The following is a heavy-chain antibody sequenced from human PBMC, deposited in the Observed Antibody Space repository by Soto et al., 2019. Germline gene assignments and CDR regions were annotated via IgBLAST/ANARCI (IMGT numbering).Heavy chain of an antibody. CDR3: ARVKYYDILTGYPAGLTFDY. Sequence: SETLSLTCTVSGGSISSYYWSWIRQPPGKGLEWIVYIYYSGSTNYNPSLKSRVTLSVDTSKNQFSLKLSSVTAADTAVYYCARVKYYDILTGYPAGLTFDYWGQGTLVTVSS. V-gene: IGHV4-59*01. CDR2: IYYSGST. D-gene: IGHD3-9*01. CDR1: GGSISSYY. J-gene: IGHJ4*02.